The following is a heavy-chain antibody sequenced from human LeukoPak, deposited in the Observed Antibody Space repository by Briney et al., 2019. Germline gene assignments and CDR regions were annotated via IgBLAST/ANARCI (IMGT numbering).Heavy chain of an antibody. D-gene: IGHD3-22*01. CDR1: GGSISSGDYS. CDR2: IYQSGSP. Sequence: PSQTLSLTCAVSGGSISSGDYSWSWIRQPPGKGLEWIGYIYQSGSPYYNPSLKSRVTISVDRSKNQFSLKVNSVTAADTAVYYCARGPHDSSGYRNFDYWGQGTLVSVSS. J-gene: IGHJ4*02. CDR3: ARGPHDSSGYRNFDY. V-gene: IGHV4-30-2*01.